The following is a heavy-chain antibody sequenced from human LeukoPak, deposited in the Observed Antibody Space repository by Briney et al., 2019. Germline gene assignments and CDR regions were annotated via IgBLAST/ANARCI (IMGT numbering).Heavy chain of an antibody. Sequence: PGGSLRLSCAASGFTVSSNYMSWVRQAPGKGLEWVSVIYSGGSTYYADSVKGRFTISRDNSKNTLYLQMNSLRAEDTAVYYCAGSSSWYLVDYWGQGTLVTVSS. CDR1: GFTVSSNY. CDR3: AGSSSWYLVDY. J-gene: IGHJ4*02. CDR2: IYSGGST. V-gene: IGHV3-53*01. D-gene: IGHD6-13*01.